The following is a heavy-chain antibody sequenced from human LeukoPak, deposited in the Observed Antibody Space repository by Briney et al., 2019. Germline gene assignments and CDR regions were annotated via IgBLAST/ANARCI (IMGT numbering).Heavy chain of an antibody. V-gene: IGHV1-69*04. J-gene: IGHJ3*02. CDR1: GGTFSSYA. Sequence: SVKVSCKASGGTFSSYAISWVRQAPGQGLEWMGRIIPILGIANYAQKFQGRVTITADKSTSTAYMELSSLRSEDTAVYYCARSLGSGYYAPRDDAFDIWGQGTMVTVSS. CDR3: ARSLGSGYYAPRDDAFDI. D-gene: IGHD3-22*01. CDR2: IIPILGIA.